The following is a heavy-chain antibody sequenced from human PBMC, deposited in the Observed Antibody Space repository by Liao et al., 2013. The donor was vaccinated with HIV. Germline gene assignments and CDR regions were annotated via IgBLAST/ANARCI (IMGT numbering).Heavy chain of an antibody. V-gene: IGHV4-4*07. CDR2: IYTSGST. Sequence: QVQLQQWGAGLVKPSETLPLTCTVSGGSISSYQWNWIRQPAGKGLEWIGRIYTSGSTNYNPSLKSRVTMSVDTSKNQFSLKLTSVTAADTGIYYCARVHIVQYMDWSGSSFFFHMDVWDKGTTVTVSS. J-gene: IGHJ6*03. CDR3: ARVHIVQYMDWSGSSFFFHMDV. D-gene: IGHD6-6*01. CDR1: GGSISSYQ.